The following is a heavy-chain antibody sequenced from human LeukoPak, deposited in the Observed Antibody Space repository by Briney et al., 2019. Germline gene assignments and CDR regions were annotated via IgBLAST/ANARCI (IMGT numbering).Heavy chain of an antibody. J-gene: IGHJ3*02. CDR3: ARSGSYLSAFDI. Sequence: PGGSLRLSCAASGFTFSSYAMSWVRQAPGKGLEWVSAISGSGGSTFYADSVKGRFTISRDNSKNTLYLQMNSLRAEDTAVYYCARSGSYLSAFDIWGQGTMVTVSS. V-gene: IGHV3-23*01. CDR2: ISGSGGST. CDR1: GFTFSSYA. D-gene: IGHD1-26*01.